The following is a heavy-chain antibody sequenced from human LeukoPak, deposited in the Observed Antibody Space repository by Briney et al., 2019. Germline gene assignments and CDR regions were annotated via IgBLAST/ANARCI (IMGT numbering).Heavy chain of an antibody. CDR2: ISAYNGNT. J-gene: IGHJ5*02. V-gene: IGHV1-18*01. CDR1: GYTFTSYG. D-gene: IGHD6-19*01. Sequence: ASVKVSCKASGYTFTSYGISWVRQAPGQGLEWMGWISAYNGNTNYAQKLQGRVTMTTDTSTSTAYMELRSLRSDDTAVYYCARDTPDDYSSGWYWLWFDHWGQGTLVTVSS. CDR3: ARDTPDDYSSGWYWLWFDH.